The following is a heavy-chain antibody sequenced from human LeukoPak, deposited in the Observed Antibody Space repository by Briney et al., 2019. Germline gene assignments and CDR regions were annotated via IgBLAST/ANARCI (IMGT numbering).Heavy chain of an antibody. D-gene: IGHD3-3*01. V-gene: IGHV3-66*02. J-gene: IGHJ4*02. CDR2: IYSGGST. CDR1: GFTVSSNY. Sequence: PGGSLRLSCAASGFTVSSNYMGWVRQAPGKGLEWVSVIYSGGSTYYADSVKGRFTISRDNSKNTLYLQMNSLRAEDTAVYYCARDIPYDFWSGYYTHWGQGTPVTVSS. CDR3: ARDIPYDFWSGYYTH.